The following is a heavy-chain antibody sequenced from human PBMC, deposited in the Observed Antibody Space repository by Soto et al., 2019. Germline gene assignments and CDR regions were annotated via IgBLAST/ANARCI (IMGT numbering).Heavy chain of an antibody. CDR3: ARSTLFGVVIERYFDY. D-gene: IGHD3-3*01. CDR2: MNPNSGNT. V-gene: IGHV1-8*01. Sequence: QVQLVQSGAEVKKPGASVKVSCKASGYTFTSYDINWVRQATGQGLEWMGWMNPNSGNTGYAQKFQGRVTMTRNTSISTAYMELSSLRSEDTAVYYCARSTLFGVVIERYFDYWGQGTLVTVSS. J-gene: IGHJ4*02. CDR1: GYTFTSYD.